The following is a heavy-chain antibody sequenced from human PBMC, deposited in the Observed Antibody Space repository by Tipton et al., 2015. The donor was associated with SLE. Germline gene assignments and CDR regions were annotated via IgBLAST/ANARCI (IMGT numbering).Heavy chain of an antibody. J-gene: IGHJ4*02. D-gene: IGHD3/OR15-3a*01. CDR3: ARTIFDSWTGYHYYYFDF. V-gene: IGHV4-59*11. CDR2: IHYSGNT. CDR1: GGSISGHY. Sequence: LRLSCTVSGGSISGHYWSWIRQPPGKRPEWVGYIHYSGNTNYNPSLKDRVTILVDTSQNQFSLTLYSVTAADAAAYYCARTIFDSWTGYHYYYFDFWGQGTMVTVSS.